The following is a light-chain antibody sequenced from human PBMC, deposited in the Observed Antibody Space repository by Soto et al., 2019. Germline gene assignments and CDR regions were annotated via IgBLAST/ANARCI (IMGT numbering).Light chain of an antibody. CDR3: CSYAGNSTFV. J-gene: IGLJ1*01. CDR1: SSDVGSYNL. V-gene: IGLV2-23*01. CDR2: EGS. Sequence: QSALTQPASVSGSPGQSITISCTGTSSDVGSYNLVSWYQQHPGKAPKLMIYEGSKRPSGVSNRFSGSKSGNTASLTISGLQAEYEADYYCCSYAGNSTFVFGTGTKLTVL.